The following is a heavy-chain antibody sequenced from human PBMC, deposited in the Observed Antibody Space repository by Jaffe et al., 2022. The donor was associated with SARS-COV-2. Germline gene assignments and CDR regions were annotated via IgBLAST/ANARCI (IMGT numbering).Heavy chain of an antibody. D-gene: IGHD1-1*01. V-gene: IGHV3-15*01. CDR1: GFTFSKAW. CDR3: ATGNPFDY. J-gene: IGHJ4*02. CDR2: IKSKADGGTT. Sequence: EVQLVESGGGFVEPGESLRLSCATSGFTFSKAWLSWVRQAPGKGLEWVGRIKSKADGGTTDYAAPVKGRFTISRDDSREILYMQMNSLKTEDTAIYYCATGNPFDYWGQGTLVTVSS.